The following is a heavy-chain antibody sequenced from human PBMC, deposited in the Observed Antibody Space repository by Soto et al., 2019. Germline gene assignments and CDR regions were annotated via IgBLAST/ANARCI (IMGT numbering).Heavy chain of an antibody. J-gene: IGHJ5*02. V-gene: IGHV4-34*01. CDR1: GGSFSDYY. CDR3: ARVSDSSRYYLPFDP. CDR2: INHSGNT. Sequence: PSETLSLTCAVYGGSFSDYYWSWIRQPPGKGLEWIGEINHSGNTYYNPSLKSRVTISVDGSKNQFSLKLSSVTAADTAVYYCARVSDSSRYYLPFDPWGQGTLVTVSS. D-gene: IGHD6-13*01.